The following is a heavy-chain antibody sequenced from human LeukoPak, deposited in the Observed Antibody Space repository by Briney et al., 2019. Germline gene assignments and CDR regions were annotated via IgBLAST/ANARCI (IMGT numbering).Heavy chain of an antibody. Sequence: PGGSLRLSCTVSGFTVSSNSMSWVRQAPGKGLEWVAFIRHDGSNKYYADSVKGRFTISRDNSKNTLYLQMNSLRAEDTAVYYCARWSGWFSIDYWGQGTLVTVSS. CDR1: GFTVSSNS. V-gene: IGHV3-33*08. CDR2: IRHDGSNK. CDR3: ARWSGWFSIDY. D-gene: IGHD6-19*01. J-gene: IGHJ4*02.